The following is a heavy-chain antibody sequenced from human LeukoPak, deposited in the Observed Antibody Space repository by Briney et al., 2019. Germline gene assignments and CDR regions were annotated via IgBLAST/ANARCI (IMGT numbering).Heavy chain of an antibody. CDR3: AKVNYYESSGYYDY. D-gene: IGHD3-22*01. CDR2: ISHDGTNK. CDR1: GFPFSSYG. J-gene: IGHJ4*02. Sequence: GGSLRLSCAASGFPFSSYGMHWVRKAPGKGLEWVPVISHDGTNKYYVDSVKGRFTISRDNSKNTLYLQMNSLRAEDTAVYYCAKVNYYESSGYYDYWGQGTLVTVSS. V-gene: IGHV3-30*18.